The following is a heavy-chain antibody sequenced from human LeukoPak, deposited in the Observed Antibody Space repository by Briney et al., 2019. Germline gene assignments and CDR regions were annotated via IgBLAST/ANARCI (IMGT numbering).Heavy chain of an antibody. CDR1: GFRFSTYW. D-gene: IGHD3-22*01. J-gene: IGHJ3*02. CDR2: IKQDGSEK. CDR3: ARPDSDTSAYRPFDI. V-gene: IGHV3-7*04. Sequence: QSGGSLRLSCAASGFRFSTYWMSWVRQAPGKGLEWLANIKQDGSEKDYVDSVKGRFTISRDNAMNSLSLQMSNLGAEDTAVYYCARPDSDTSAYRPFDIWGQGTMVTVSS.